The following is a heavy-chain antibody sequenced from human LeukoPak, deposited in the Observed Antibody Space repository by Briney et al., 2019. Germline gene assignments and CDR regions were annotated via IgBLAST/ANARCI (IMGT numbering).Heavy chain of an antibody. J-gene: IGHJ4*02. Sequence: GGSLRLSCAASGFTFISYSMNWVRQAPGKGLEWVSSISNSSPNIYYADSVKGRFTISRDSAKDSLFLQMNSLRAEDTAVYYCARDRYCSGGSCRVFDYWGQGTLVTVSS. CDR3: ARDRYCSGGSCRVFDY. CDR2: ISNSSPNI. V-gene: IGHV3-21*01. CDR1: GFTFISYS. D-gene: IGHD2-15*01.